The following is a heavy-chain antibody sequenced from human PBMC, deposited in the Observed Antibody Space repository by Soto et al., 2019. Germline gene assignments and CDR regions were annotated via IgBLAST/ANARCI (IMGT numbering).Heavy chain of an antibody. D-gene: IGHD3-10*01. J-gene: IGHJ6*02. CDR1: GYRFTSYW. CDR3: ARPTRSYSYYYGMDV. Sequence: LGVTRRICWQASGYRFTSYWVGCVRQMPGKGLEWMGIIYPGDSDTRYSPSFQGQVTISADKSISTAYLQWSSLKASDTAMYYCARPTRSYSYYYGMDVWGQGNTVTVS. CDR2: IYPGDSDT. V-gene: IGHV5-51*01.